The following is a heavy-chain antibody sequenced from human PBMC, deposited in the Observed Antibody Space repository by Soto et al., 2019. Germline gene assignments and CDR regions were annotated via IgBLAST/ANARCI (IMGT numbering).Heavy chain of an antibody. V-gene: IGHV4-30-4*01. D-gene: IGHD3-9*01. J-gene: IGHJ6*04. CDR3: ARVDILTVPGCMDV. CDR2: IYYSGST. Sequence: SETLSLTCTVSGDSIRSGNHYWSWIRQPPGKGLEWIGYIYYSGSTYYSPSLKSRVTISVDTSKNQFSLKLNSVTAADTAVYYCARVDILTVPGCMDVRGTATTLSVSS. CDR1: GDSIRSGNHY.